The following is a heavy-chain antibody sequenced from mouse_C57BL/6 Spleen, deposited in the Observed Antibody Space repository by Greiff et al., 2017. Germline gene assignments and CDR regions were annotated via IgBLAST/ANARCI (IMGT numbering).Heavy chain of an antibody. D-gene: IGHD2-4*01. J-gene: IGHJ2*01. Sequence: LVESGEGLVKPGGSLKLSCAASGFTFSSYAMSWVRQTPEKRLEWVAYISSGGDYIYYADTVKGRFTISRDNARNTLYLQMSSLKSEDTAMYYCTRGGNDYDYFDYWGQGTTLTVSS. V-gene: IGHV5-9-1*02. CDR2: ISSGGDYI. CDR3: TRGGNDYDYFDY. CDR1: GFTFSSYA.